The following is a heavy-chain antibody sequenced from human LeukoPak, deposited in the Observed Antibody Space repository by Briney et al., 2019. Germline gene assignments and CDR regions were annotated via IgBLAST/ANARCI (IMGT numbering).Heavy chain of an antibody. Sequence: GASVKVSCKASGGTFSSYAISWVRQAPGQGLEWMGWINPNSGGTNYAQKFQGRVTMTRDTSISTAYMELSRLRSDDTAVYYCARSRIVVVPAARFDPWGQGTLVTVSS. D-gene: IGHD2-2*01. CDR1: GGTFSSYA. J-gene: IGHJ5*02. V-gene: IGHV1-2*02. CDR3: ARSRIVVVPAARFDP. CDR2: INPNSGGT.